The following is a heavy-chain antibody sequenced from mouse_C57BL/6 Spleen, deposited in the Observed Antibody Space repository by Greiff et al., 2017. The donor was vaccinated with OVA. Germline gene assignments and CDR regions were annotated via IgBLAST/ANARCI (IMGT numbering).Heavy chain of an antibody. CDR3: AIDYYYGSSYWYFDV. V-gene: IGHV1-74*01. D-gene: IGHD1-1*01. J-gene: IGHJ1*03. Sequence: QVQLQQPGAELVKPGASVKVSCKASSYTFTSYWMHWVKQRPGQGLEWIGRIHPSDSDTNYNQKFKGKATLTVDKSSSTAYMQLSSLTSEDSAVYYCAIDYYYGSSYWYFDVWGTGTTVTVAS. CDR2: IHPSDSDT. CDR1: SYTFTSYW.